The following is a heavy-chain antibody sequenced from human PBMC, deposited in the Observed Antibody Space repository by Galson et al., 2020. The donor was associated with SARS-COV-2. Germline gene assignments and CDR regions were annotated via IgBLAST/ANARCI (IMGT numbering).Heavy chain of an antibody. D-gene: IGHD6-6*01. CDR3: AKDFLYSSSSDYYYYGMDV. V-gene: IGHV3-23*01. J-gene: IGHJ6*02. Sequence: GGSLRLSCAASGFTFSSYAMSWVRQAPGKGLEWVSAISGSGGSTYYADSVKGRFTISRDNSKNTLYLQMNSLRAEDTAVYYCAKDFLYSSSSDYYYYGMDVWGQGTTVTVSS. CDR2: ISGSGGST. CDR1: GFTFSSYA.